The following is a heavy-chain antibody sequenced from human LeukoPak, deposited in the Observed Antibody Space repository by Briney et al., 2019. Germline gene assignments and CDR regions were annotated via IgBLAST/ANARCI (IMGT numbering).Heavy chain of an antibody. V-gene: IGHV3-21*04. D-gene: IGHD3-22*01. CDR1: GFTFSSYS. Sequence: KPGGSLRLSCAASGFTFSSYSMNCVRQAPGKGLEWVSFISTSSSYIYYADSVKGRFTISRDNARNSLYLQMDSLRVEDTAVYHCANLPRFNNYYDSSGHRALDYWGQGTLVTVSS. CDR3: ANLPRFNNYYDSSGHRALDY. J-gene: IGHJ4*02. CDR2: ISTSSSYI.